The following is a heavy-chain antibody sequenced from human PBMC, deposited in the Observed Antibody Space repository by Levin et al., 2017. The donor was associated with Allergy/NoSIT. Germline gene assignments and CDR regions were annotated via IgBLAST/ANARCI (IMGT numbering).Heavy chain of an antibody. CDR2: IKQDGSEK. CDR3: ARVGAFYDFWSGYYNGMDV. CDR1: GFTFSSYW. J-gene: IGHJ6*02. Sequence: GGSLRLSCAASGFTFSSYWMSWVRQAPGKGLEWVANIKQDGSEKYYVDSVKGRFTISRDNAKNSLYLQMNSLRAEDTAVYYCARVGAFYDFWSGYYNGMDVWGQGTTVTVSS. V-gene: IGHV3-7*01. D-gene: IGHD3-3*01.